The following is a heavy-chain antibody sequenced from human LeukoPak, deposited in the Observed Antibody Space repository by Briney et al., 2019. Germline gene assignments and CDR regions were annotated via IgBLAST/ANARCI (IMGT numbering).Heavy chain of an antibody. J-gene: IGHJ4*02. CDR1: GFTFSNYC. D-gene: IGHD3-22*01. V-gene: IGHV3-74*01. CDR2: INSGGRST. CDR3: ARGGSAYSYDF. Sequence: GGSLRLSCAASGFTFSNYCRNWVRQGPGKGLVWISHINSGGRSTTYPAPVRGRFTISRDNAKSTLYLQINGLRAEDSAVYYCARGGSAYSYDFWGQGTLVTVSS.